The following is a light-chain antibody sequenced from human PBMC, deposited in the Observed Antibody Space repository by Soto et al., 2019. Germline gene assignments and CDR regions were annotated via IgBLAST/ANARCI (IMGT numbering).Light chain of an antibody. CDR1: SSDVGYYNL. Sequence: SVLNQPAAVSGSTGQSITISCTKTSSDVGYYNLVSWYQQHPGKAPKLIIYEVNKRPSGFSNRFSGSKSGNTASLTISGLQAEDEADYYCCSYAGSTTHYVFGTGTKVTVL. CDR2: EVN. CDR3: CSYAGSTTHYV. J-gene: IGLJ1*01. V-gene: IGLV2-23*02.